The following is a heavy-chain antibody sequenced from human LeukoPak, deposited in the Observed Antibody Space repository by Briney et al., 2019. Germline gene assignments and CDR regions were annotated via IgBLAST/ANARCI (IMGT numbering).Heavy chain of an antibody. Sequence: PSETLSLTCTVSGGSISSYYWSWIRQPPGKGLEWIGYIYYSGTTNYNPSLKSRVTISVDTSKNQFSLKLSSVTAADTAVYYCARGAYIVAAQYGYWGQGTLVTVSS. CDR3: ARGAYIVAAQYGY. CDR1: GGSISSYY. J-gene: IGHJ4*02. CDR2: IYYSGTT. D-gene: IGHD6-13*01. V-gene: IGHV4-59*01.